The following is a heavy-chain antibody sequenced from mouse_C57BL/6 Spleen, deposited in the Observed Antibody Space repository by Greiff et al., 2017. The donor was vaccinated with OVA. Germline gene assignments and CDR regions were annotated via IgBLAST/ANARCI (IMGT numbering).Heavy chain of an antibody. J-gene: IGHJ1*03. D-gene: IGHD1-1*01. CDR1: GFTFSSYA. CDR3: ARDGYYGSLWYFDV. Sequence: VQLKESGGGLVKPGGSLKLSCAASGFTFSSYAMSWVRQTPEKRLEWVATISDGGSYTYYPDNVKGRFTISRDNAKNNLYLQMSHLKSEDTAMYYCARDGYYGSLWYFDVWGTGTTVTVSS. V-gene: IGHV5-4*01. CDR2: ISDGGSYT.